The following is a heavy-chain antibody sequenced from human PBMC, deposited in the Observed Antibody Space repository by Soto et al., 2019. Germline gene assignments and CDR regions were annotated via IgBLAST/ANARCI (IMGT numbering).Heavy chain of an antibody. CDR2: MSYDGSNK. D-gene: IGHD2-2*01. CDR3: AKDGRYCSSTSCYEIYYFDY. CDR1: GFTFSSYG. J-gene: IGHJ4*02. Sequence: PGGSLRLSCAASGFTFSSYGMHWVRQAPGKGLEWVAVMSYDGSNKYYADSVKGRFTISRDNSKDTLYLQMNSLRAEDTAVYYWAKDGRYCSSTSCYEIYYFDYWGQGTLVTVSS. V-gene: IGHV3-30*18.